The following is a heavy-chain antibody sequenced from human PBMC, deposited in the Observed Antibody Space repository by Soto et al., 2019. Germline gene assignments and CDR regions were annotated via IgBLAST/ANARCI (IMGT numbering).Heavy chain of an antibody. J-gene: IGHJ5*02. CDR3: ARVEGSSIFWFDP. Sequence: SETLSLTCTVSGGSVSSGSYYWSWIRQPPGKGLEWIGYIYYSGSTNYNPSLKSRVTISVDTSKNQFSLKLSSVTAADTAVYYCARVEGSSIFWFDPWGQGTQVTVSS. D-gene: IGHD6-13*01. CDR2: IYYSGST. CDR1: GGSVSSGSYY. V-gene: IGHV4-61*01.